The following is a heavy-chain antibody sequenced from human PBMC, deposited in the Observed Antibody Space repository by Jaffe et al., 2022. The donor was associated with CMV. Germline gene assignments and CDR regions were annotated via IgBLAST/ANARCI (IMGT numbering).Heavy chain of an antibody. Sequence: EVQLVQSGAEVRKPGESLKISCKTSGYSFTKYWIGWVRQMPGKGLEWMGITNPGDSNTRYNPPFRGQVTISADKSVNTAYLQLNSLNASDTGIYYCARQLICNAGSCHSEPFEFWGQGTLVTVSS. CDR1: GYSFTKYW. J-gene: IGHJ4*02. D-gene: IGHD2-15*01. V-gene: IGHV5-51*01. CDR2: TNPGDSNT. CDR3: ARQLICNAGSCHSEPFEF.